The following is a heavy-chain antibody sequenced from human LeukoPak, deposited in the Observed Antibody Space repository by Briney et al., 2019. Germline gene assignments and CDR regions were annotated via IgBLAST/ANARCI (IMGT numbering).Heavy chain of an antibody. CDR1: GFTFSSYW. CDR3: LKDGVGGWFLDY. CDR2: ITHDGVYT. D-gene: IGHD2-15*01. J-gene: IGHJ4*02. Sequence: PGGSLRLSCAASGFTFSSYWMNWVRQAPGKGLEYVSAITHDGVYTHYADSVKGRFTISRDDSKNTLFLQMSSLKPEDTAVYYCLKDGVGGWFLDYWGQGTLVTVSS. V-gene: IGHV3-64D*06.